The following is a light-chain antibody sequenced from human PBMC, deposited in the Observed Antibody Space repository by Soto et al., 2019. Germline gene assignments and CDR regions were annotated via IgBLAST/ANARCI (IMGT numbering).Light chain of an antibody. CDR2: DVS. CDR3: QQYDTYWT. Sequence: DIQMTQSPSTLSASVGDRVTITCRASQSITGWLAWYQQKPGKAPKLLIYDVSRLESGVPSRFSGSGSGTEFTRTISSLQPDDFGTYYCQQYDTYWTFGQGTKVESK. V-gene: IGKV1-5*01. J-gene: IGKJ1*01. CDR1: QSITGW.